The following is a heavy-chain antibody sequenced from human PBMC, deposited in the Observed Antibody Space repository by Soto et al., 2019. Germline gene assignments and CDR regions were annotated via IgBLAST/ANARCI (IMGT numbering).Heavy chain of an antibody. CDR1: GYTFTGYY. J-gene: IGHJ6*02. D-gene: IGHD6-13*01. CDR3: ARIRAIAAAGTDGMDV. V-gene: IGHV1-2*04. Sequence: QVQLVQSGAEVKKPGASVKVSCKASGYTFTGYYMHWVRQAPGQGLEWMGWINPNSGGTNYAQKFQGWVTLTRNTSISTAYMELSRLRSDDTAVYYCARIRAIAAAGTDGMDVWGQGTTVTVSS. CDR2: INPNSGGT.